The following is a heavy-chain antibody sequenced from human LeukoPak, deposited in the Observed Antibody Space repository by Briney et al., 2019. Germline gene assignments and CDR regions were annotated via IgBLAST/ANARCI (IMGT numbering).Heavy chain of an antibody. CDR1: GYTFTSYG. J-gene: IGHJ1*01. D-gene: IGHD1-20*01. Sequence: GASVKVSCKASGYTFTSYGISWVRQAPGQGLEWMGWISAYNGNTNYAQKLQGRVTMTTDTSTSTAYTELRSLRSDDTAVYYFARGVTGDRAQQTLEHWGQGTLVTVSS. CDR3: ARGVTGDRAQQTLEH. CDR2: ISAYNGNT. V-gene: IGHV1-18*01.